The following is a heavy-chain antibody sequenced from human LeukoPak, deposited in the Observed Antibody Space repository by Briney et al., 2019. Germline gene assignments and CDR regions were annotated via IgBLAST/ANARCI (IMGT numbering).Heavy chain of an antibody. D-gene: IGHD2-2*01. CDR3: ARYCTSTSCSYKRGHDY. J-gene: IGHJ4*02. V-gene: IGHV4-34*01. Sequence: PSETLSLTCAVYGGSFSGYYWNWIRQPPGKGLEWIGEINHSGSTNYNPSLKSRVTISVDTSKNQFSLKLSSVTAADTAVYYCARYCTSTSCSYKRGHDYWGQGTLVTVSS. CDR1: GGSFSGYY. CDR2: INHSGST.